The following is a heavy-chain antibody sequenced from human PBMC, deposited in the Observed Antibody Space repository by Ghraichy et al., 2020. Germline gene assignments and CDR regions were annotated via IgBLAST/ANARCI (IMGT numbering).Heavy chain of an antibody. J-gene: IGHJ6*02. V-gene: IGHV3-48*03. CDR3: ARDRSRWGMDV. CDR2: ISNSGSTI. D-gene: IGHD6-13*01. Sequence: GGSLRLSCAASGFTFSNYEMNWVWVRQAPGKGLEWISYISNSGSTIYYADSVKGRFTISRDIAKNSLYLQMNSLRAEDTAVYFCARDRSRWGMDVWGQGKTVTVSS. CDR1: GFTFSNYE.